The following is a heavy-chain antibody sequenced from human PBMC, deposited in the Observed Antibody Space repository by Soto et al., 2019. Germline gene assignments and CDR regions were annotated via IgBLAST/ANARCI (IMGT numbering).Heavy chain of an antibody. D-gene: IGHD3-10*01. V-gene: IGHV3-30-3*01. CDR2: ISFGGDNK. CDR1: GFTFSSYA. J-gene: IGHJ6*02. CDR3: AREQKMAYYYGSRPIDYYGKDV. Sequence: QVQLVESGGGVVQPGRSLRLSCAASGFTFSSYAMHWVRQAPGKGLEWVAVISFGGDNKYYADSVKGRFTISRDNLKNPLYLHINSLRVDDTAIYYCAREQKMAYYYGSRPIDYYGKDVWGQGTTVTVSS.